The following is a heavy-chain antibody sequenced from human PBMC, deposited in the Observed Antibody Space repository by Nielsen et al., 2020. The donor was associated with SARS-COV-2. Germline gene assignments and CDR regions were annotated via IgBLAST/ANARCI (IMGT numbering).Heavy chain of an antibody. Sequence: ASLKVSCKASGYTFTGYYMHWVRQAPGQGLEWMGWINPNSGGTNYAQKFQGRVTMTRDTSISTAYMELSRLRSDDTAVYYCARDKIVVVPAAGGEYYYGMDVWGQGTTVTVSS. CDR2: INPNSGGT. CDR3: ARDKIVVVPAAGGEYYYGMDV. V-gene: IGHV1-2*02. CDR1: GYTFTGYY. D-gene: IGHD2-2*01. J-gene: IGHJ6*02.